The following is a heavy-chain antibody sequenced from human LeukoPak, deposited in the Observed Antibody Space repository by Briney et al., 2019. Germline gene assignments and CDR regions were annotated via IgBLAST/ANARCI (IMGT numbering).Heavy chain of an antibody. Sequence: GGSLRLSCAASGFTFSSYWMSWVRQAPGKGLEWVANIKQDGSEKYYVDSVKGRFTISRDNAKNSLYLQMNSLRAEDTAVYYCARNSPMTTVMTYNWFDPWGQGTLVTVSS. CDR2: IKQDGSEK. V-gene: IGHV3-7*01. J-gene: IGHJ5*02. CDR3: ARNSPMTTVMTYNWFDP. D-gene: IGHD4-17*01. CDR1: GFTFSSYW.